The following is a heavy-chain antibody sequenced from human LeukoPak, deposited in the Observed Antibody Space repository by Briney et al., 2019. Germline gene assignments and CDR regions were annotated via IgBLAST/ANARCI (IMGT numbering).Heavy chain of an antibody. V-gene: IGHV1-18*04. CDR1: GYTFTDYH. Sequence: VASVKVSCKASGYTFTDYHMHWVRQAPGQGLEWMGWISAYNGDTNYAQKLQGRVTVTTDTSTTTAYMELRSLRSDDTAVYYCARDSYDSSGNYLDSWGQGTRVTVSS. D-gene: IGHD3-22*01. CDR3: ARDSYDSSGNYLDS. J-gene: IGHJ4*02. CDR2: ISAYNGDT.